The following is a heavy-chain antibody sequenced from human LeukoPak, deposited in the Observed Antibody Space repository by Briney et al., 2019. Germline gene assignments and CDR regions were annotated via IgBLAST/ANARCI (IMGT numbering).Heavy chain of an antibody. J-gene: IGHJ4*02. Sequence: SGPTLVNPTQTLTLTCTFSGFSLNTSGVCVVWIRQPPGKALEWLARIDWDDAKYYSTSLKTRLTISKDTSKDQVVLTMTNMDPVDTATYYCARLYSSSSGLFDSWGQGTLVTVSS. D-gene: IGHD6-6*01. CDR3: ARLYSSSSGLFDS. CDR1: GFSLNTSGVC. CDR2: IDWDDAK. V-gene: IGHV2-70*11.